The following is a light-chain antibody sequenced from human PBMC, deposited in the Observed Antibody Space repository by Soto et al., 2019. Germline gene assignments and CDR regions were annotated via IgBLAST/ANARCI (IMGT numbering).Light chain of an antibody. CDR1: QSISNS. J-gene: IGKJ1*01. Sequence: DIQMTQSPSSLSAFVGDRITITCRASQSISNSLNWYQQQPGKAPHLLIYAASSLQSGVPSRFSGSGSVTDFTLTVSGLQPGDFATYYCQQTFSTPPTFGQGTKVEIK. CDR3: QQTFSTPPT. V-gene: IGKV1-39*01. CDR2: AAS.